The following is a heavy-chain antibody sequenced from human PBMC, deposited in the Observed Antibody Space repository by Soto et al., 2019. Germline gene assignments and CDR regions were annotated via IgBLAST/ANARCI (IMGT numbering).Heavy chain of an antibody. D-gene: IGHD4-17*01. V-gene: IGHV3-33*06. CDR2: IWYDGSNK. J-gene: IGHJ3*02. CDR1: GFTFSSYG. CDR3: AKVPPTVTTNFDI. Sequence: GGSLRLSCAASGFTFSSYGMHWVRQAPGKGLEWVAVIWYDGSNKYYADSVKGRFTISRDNSKNTLYLQMNSLRAEDTAVDYCAKVPPTVTTNFDIWGQGTMVTVSS.